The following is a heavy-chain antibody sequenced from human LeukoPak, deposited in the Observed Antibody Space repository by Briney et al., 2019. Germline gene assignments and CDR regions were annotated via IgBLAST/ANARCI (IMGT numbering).Heavy chain of an antibody. CDR3: ARGPPYIVVVTAIGFFDY. V-gene: IGHV4-39*01. Sequence: PSQTLSLTCTVSGGSLSRSSFYWGWLRQSPRKGLEWIASIYYSGSTYYNPSLKSRVTISVDTSKNQFSLKLSSVTAADTAVYYCARGPPYIVVVTAIGFFDYWGQGTLVTVSS. CDR1: GGSLSRSSFY. J-gene: IGHJ4*02. CDR2: IYYSGST. D-gene: IGHD2-21*02.